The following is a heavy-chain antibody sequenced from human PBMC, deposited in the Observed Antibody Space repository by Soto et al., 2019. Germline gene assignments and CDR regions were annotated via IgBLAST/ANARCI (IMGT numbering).Heavy chain of an antibody. D-gene: IGHD3-9*01. Sequence: GGSLRLSCAASGFTFSSYAMSWVRQAPGKGLEWVSAISGSGGSTYYAESVKGRFTISRDTSKNTLYLQMNSLRAVATAVYYCARVVHYDILTGYYTPVAFDIWGQGTMVTVSS. CDR3: ARVVHYDILTGYYTPVAFDI. CDR1: GFTFSSYA. V-gene: IGHV3-23*01. CDR2: ISGSGGST. J-gene: IGHJ3*02.